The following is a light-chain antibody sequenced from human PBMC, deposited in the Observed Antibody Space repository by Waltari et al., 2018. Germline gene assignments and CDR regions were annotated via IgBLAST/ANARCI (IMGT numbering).Light chain of an antibody. CDR2: DVT. J-gene: IGLJ2*01. V-gene: IGLV2-14*03. Sequence: QSALTQPASVSGSPGQSITISCTGTSGNIGRNTYVSWYQQHPGKAPKLVIYDVTNRPSGFSNRFSGAKSGNTASLTISGLQTEDEADYYCSSYTNDNKVFGGGTKVTVL. CDR3: SSYTNDNKV. CDR1: SGNIGRNTY.